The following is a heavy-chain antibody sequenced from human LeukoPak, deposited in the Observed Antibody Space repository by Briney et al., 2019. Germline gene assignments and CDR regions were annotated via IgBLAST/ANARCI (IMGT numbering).Heavy chain of an antibody. Sequence: GEALKISCQGFGYSFTYYWIGWVRQMPGKGLEREGIMYPGDSDTSYRLSFQGQVTISVDKSISTAYLQWSSLEASDTAMYYCARQDGNSKYYFDYWGQGTLVTVSS. CDR1: GYSFTYYW. CDR2: MYPGDSDT. J-gene: IGHJ4*02. D-gene: IGHD1-1*01. V-gene: IGHV5-51*01. CDR3: ARQDGNSKYYFDY.